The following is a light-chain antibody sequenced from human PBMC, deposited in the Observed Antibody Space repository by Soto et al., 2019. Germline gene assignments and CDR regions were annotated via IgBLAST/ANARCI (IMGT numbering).Light chain of an antibody. CDR1: QSVASRN. CDR2: GTS. Sequence: EIVLTQSPGTLSLSPGERATLSCRASQSVASRNLAWYQQRSGQAPRLLIYGTSSRAIHTPDRFSGSGSGTDFTLTISDLEPEDFAVYFCQHFGNSLWTFGQGTKVDIX. J-gene: IGKJ1*01. V-gene: IGKV3-20*01. CDR3: QHFGNSLWT.